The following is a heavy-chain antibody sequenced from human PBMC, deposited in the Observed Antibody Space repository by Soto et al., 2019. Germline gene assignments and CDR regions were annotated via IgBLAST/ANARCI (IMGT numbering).Heavy chain of an antibody. J-gene: IGHJ4*02. V-gene: IGHV3-23*01. D-gene: IGHD3-9*01. CDR1: GFSFSSYA. CDR3: AKDLERYYD. CDR2: ISGSGGST. Sequence: EVQLLESGGGLVQPGGSLRLTCAASGFSFSSYAMTWVRQAPGKGLEWVSAISGSGGSTYYADSVKGRFTISRDNSKNTLYVQMNSLRAEDTAVHYCAKDLERYYDWCQGTLVTVSS.